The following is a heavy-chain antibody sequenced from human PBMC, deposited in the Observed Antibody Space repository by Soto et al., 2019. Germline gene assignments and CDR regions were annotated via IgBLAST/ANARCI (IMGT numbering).Heavy chain of an antibody. Sequence: SETLSLTCTVSGGSISSSSYYWGWIRQPPGKGLEWIGSIYYSGNTYYNPSLKSRVTISVDTSKNQFSLRLSSVTAADTAVYYCASLTVLLHWFDPWGQGTLVTVSS. CDR3: ASLTVLLHWFDP. CDR1: GGSISSSSYY. CDR2: IYYSGNT. V-gene: IGHV4-39*01. D-gene: IGHD3-10*01. J-gene: IGHJ5*02.